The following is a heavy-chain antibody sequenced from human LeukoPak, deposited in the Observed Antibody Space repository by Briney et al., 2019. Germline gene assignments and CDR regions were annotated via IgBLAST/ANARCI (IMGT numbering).Heavy chain of an antibody. V-gene: IGHV3-23*01. CDR1: GFTFSSYA. Sequence: GGSLRLSCAASGFTFSSYAMSWVRQAPGKGLEWVSAISGSGGSTYYADSVKGRFTISRDNSKNTLYLQMNSLRAEDTAVYYCAKDRIDFWSGYDAFDCWGQGTLVTVSS. J-gene: IGHJ4*02. CDR3: AKDRIDFWSGYDAFDC. D-gene: IGHD3-3*01. CDR2: ISGSGGST.